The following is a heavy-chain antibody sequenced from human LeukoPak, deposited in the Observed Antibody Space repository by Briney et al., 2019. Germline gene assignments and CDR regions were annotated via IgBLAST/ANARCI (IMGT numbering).Heavy chain of an antibody. CDR2: INHSGST. V-gene: IGHV4-34*01. CDR1: GGSFSGYY. J-gene: IGHJ4*02. CDR3: ARGGYDILTGYPYFDY. D-gene: IGHD3-9*01. Sequence: PSETLSLTCAVYGGSFSGYYWSWIRQPPGKGLEWIGEINHSGSTNYNPSLKSRVTISVDTSKNQFSLKLSSVTAADTAVYYCARGGYDILTGYPYFDYWGQGTLVTVSS.